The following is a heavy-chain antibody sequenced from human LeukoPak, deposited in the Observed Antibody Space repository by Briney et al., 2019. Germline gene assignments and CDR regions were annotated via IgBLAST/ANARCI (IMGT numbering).Heavy chain of an antibody. Sequence: SETLSLTCTVSGYSISSGYYWGWIRQPPGKGLEWIGSIYHSGSTYYNPSLKSRVTISVDTSKNQFSLKLSSVTAADTAVYYCTRLGGSGSHSIDAFDIWGQGTMVTVSS. V-gene: IGHV4-38-2*02. D-gene: IGHD1-26*01. CDR1: GYSISSGYY. CDR3: TRLGGSGSHSIDAFDI. J-gene: IGHJ3*02. CDR2: IYHSGST.